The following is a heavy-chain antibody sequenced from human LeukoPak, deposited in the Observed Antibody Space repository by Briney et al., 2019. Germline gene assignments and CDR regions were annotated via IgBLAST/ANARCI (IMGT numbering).Heavy chain of an antibody. CDR3: ARDLAAVDGDY. CDR2: IYYSGST. D-gene: IGHD6-19*01. Sequence: PSETLSLTCTVSGGSITSSSYYWGWIRQPPGKGLEWIGSIYYSGSTYYNPSLKSRVTISVDTSKNQFSLKLSSVTAADTAVYYCARDLAAVDGDYWGQGTLVTVSS. CDR1: GGSITSSSYY. V-gene: IGHV4-39*07. J-gene: IGHJ4*02.